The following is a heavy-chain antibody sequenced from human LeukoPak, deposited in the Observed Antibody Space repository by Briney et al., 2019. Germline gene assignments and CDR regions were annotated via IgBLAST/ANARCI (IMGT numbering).Heavy chain of an antibody. CDR1: GGSISSSSYY. CDR3: ARLDIAAADY. J-gene: IGHJ4*02. Sequence: SETLSLTRTVSGGSISSSSYYWGWIRQPPGKGLEWIGSIYYSGSTYYNPSLKSRVTISVDTSKNQFSLKLSSVTAADTAVYYCARLDIAAADYWGQGTLVTVSS. D-gene: IGHD6-13*01. V-gene: IGHV4-39*01. CDR2: IYYSGST.